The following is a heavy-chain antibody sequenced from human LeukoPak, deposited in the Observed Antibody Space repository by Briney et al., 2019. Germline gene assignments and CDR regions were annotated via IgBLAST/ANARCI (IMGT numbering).Heavy chain of an antibody. CDR3: ARDVVLYYYDSSGLGRRYFDY. Sequence: ASVKVSCKASGYTFTSYAMHWVRQAPGQRLEWMGWINAGNGNTKYSQKFQGRVTITRDTSASTAYMELSSLRSEDTAVYYCARDVVLYYYDSSGLGRRYFDYWGQGTLVTVSS. V-gene: IGHV1-3*01. J-gene: IGHJ4*02. CDR1: GYTFTSYA. CDR2: INAGNGNT. D-gene: IGHD3-22*01.